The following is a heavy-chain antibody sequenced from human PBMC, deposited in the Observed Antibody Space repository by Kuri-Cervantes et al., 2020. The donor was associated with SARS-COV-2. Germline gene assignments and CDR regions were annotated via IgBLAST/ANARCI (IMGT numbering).Heavy chain of an antibody. CDR3: AKCSDIAAAGQTDY. J-gene: IGHJ4*02. CDR1: GFTFSSYS. V-gene: IGHV3-23*01. D-gene: IGHD6-13*01. Sequence: GGSLRLSCAASGFTFSSYSMNWVRQAPGKGLEWVSAISGSGGSTYYADSVKGRFTISRDNSKNTLYLQMNSLRAEDTAVYYCAKCSDIAAAGQTDYWGQGTLVTVSS. CDR2: ISGSGGST.